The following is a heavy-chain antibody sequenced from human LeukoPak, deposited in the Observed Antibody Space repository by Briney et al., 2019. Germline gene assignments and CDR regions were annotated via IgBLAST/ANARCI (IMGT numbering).Heavy chain of an antibody. CDR1: GFTFSSYG. Sequence: GGSLRLSCAASGFTFSSYGMHWVRQAPGKGLEWVAFIRYDGSNKYYADSVKGRFTISRDNSKNTLYLQMNSLRAEDTAVYYCARSVQPFYYYYMDVWGKGTTVTVSS. J-gene: IGHJ6*03. V-gene: IGHV3-30*02. CDR3: ARSVQPFYYYYMDV. CDR2: IRYDGSNK. D-gene: IGHD4-17*01.